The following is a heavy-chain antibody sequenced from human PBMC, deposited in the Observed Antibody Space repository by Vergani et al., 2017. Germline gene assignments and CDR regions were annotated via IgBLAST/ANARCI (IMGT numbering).Heavy chain of an antibody. CDR2: IYYSGST. D-gene: IGHD5-18*01. J-gene: IGHJ4*02. CDR1: VGSISSGGYY. Sequence: QVQLQESGPGLVKPSQTLSLTCTVSVGSISSGGYYWSWIRQHPGKGLEWIGYIYYSGSTYYNPSLKSRVTTSLDTSKNQFSLKLSSVTAADTAVYYCAREGGDTASFDYWGQGTLVTVSS. CDR3: AREGGDTASFDY. V-gene: IGHV4-31*03.